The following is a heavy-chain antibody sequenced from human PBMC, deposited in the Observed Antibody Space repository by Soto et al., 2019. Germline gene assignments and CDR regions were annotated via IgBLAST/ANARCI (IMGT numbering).Heavy chain of an antibody. V-gene: IGHV3-21*01. CDR2: ISSSSSYI. CDR1: GFTFSSYT. CDR3: ASNIIVVPAVQGTSDY. D-gene: IGHD2-2*01. Sequence: EVQLVESGGGLVKPGGSLRLSCAASGFTFSSYTINWVRQAPGKGLEWVSSISSSSSYIYYADSVKGRFTISRDNAKNSLYLQMNSLRAEDTAVYYCASNIIVVPAVQGTSDYWGQGTLVTVSS. J-gene: IGHJ4*02.